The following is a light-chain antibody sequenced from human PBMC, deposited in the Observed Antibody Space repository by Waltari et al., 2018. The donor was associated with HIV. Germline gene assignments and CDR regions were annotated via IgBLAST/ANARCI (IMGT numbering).Light chain of an antibody. V-gene: IGKV1-39*01. Sequence: QMDQSPPSLAASGSDTVIITCRASQDIGGSIKWYKHKPGRSPKLLIPAASYRQRGVPARVDAGGFGSVFTLTIRRPQPEDFVTDYGQQSYSVPHSFGQGTRL. J-gene: IGKJ2*03. CDR2: AAS. CDR3: QQSYSVPHS. CDR1: QDIGGS.